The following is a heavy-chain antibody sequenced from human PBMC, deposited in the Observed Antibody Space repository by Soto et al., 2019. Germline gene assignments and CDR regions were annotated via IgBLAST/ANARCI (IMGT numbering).Heavy chain of an antibody. CDR1: GFTVTNYL. V-gene: IGHV3-66*01. CDR3: ARDEFGGAYDFWH. J-gene: IGHJ4*02. D-gene: IGHD3-3*01. CDR2: ISNGGGA. Sequence: EVQLVESGGGLVQPGGSLRLSCAASGFTVTNYLMTWVRQAPGKGLEWVSVISNGGGAYYADSVKGRFTIFRDNSENTLYLQMNALRAEDTAVYYCARDEFGGAYDFWHGGQGTLVTVSS.